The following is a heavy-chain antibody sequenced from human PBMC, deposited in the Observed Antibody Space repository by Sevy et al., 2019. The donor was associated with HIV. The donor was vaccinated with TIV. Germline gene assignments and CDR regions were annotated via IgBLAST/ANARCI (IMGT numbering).Heavy chain of an antibody. CDR3: ARIYSYGQYYYYYYGMDV. J-gene: IGHJ6*02. Sequence: GGSLRLSCAASGFTFSSYSMNWVRQAPGKGLEWVSSISGISNYIYYADSMKGRFTVSRDNARNSLYLQMNSLRAEDTAVYYCARIYSYGQYYYYYYGMDVWGQGTTVTVSS. V-gene: IGHV3-21*01. CDR1: GFTFSSYS. D-gene: IGHD5-18*01. CDR2: ISGISNYI.